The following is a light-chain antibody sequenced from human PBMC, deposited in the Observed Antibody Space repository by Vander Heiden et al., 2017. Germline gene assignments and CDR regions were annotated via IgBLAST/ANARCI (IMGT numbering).Light chain of an antibody. V-gene: IGLV2-14*03. Sequence: QSALTQPASVSGSPGQSIPLSCTGTSSDVGAYNYVSWYQQHPGKAPKLIIYDVTNRPSGVSNRFSGSKSGNTASLTTSGLQAEDEADYYCSSYTSSNTLVFGTGTKVTVL. J-gene: IGLJ1*01. CDR2: DVT. CDR3: SSYTSSNTLV. CDR1: SSDVGAYNY.